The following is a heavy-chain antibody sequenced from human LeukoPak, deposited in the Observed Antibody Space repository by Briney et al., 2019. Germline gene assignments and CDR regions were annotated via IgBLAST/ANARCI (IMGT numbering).Heavy chain of an antibody. CDR3: ARDGSGAGLWSSGYYYMDV. V-gene: IGHV1-2*02. Sequence: ASVKVSCKASGYTFTGYYMHWVRQAPGQGLEWMGWINPNSGGTNYAQKFQGRVTMTRDTSISTAYMELSRLRSDDTAVYYCARDGSGAGLWSSGYYYMDVWGKGTTVTISS. D-gene: IGHD3-10*01. CDR2: INPNSGGT. CDR1: GYTFTGYY. J-gene: IGHJ6*03.